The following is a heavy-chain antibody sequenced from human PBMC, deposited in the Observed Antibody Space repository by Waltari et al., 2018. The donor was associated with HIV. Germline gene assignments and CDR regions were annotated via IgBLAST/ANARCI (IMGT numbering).Heavy chain of an antibody. Sequence: EVQLVESGGGLVQPGGSLRLSCAASGFTVSSNYMSWVRQAPGKGLEWVSAIYSGGSTDYADSVKGRFTISRDNSKNTLYLQMNSLRAEDTAVYYCASVWPARVAAIYYYYGMDVWGQGTTVTVSS. CDR1: GFTVSSNY. V-gene: IGHV3-66*01. CDR2: IYSGGST. J-gene: IGHJ6*02. CDR3: ASVWPARVAAIYYYYGMDV. D-gene: IGHD2-15*01.